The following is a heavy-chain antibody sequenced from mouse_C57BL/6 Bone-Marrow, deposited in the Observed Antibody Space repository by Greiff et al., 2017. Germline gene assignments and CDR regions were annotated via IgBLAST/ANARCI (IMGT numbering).Heavy chain of an antibody. CDR3: ARGIYGNYDAY. CDR1: GFTSSDYG. J-gene: IGHJ3*01. V-gene: IGHV5-17*01. D-gene: IGHD2-1*01. CDR2: ISSGSSTI. Sequence: EVQLVESGGGLVKPGGSLKLSCAASGFTSSDYGMHWVRQAPEKGLEWVAYISSGSSTIYYADTVKGRFTISRDNAKNTLFLQMTSLRSEDTAMYYCARGIYGNYDAYWGQGTLVTVSA.